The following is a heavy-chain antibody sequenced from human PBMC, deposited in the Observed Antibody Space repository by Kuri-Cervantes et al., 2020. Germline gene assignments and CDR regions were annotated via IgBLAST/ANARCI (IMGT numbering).Heavy chain of an antibody. Sequence: SLKISCAASGFTFDDYAMHWVRQAPGKGLEWVSGISWNSGSIGYADSVKGRFTISRDNAKNSLYLQMNSLRAEDTAVYYCAREWFFDYWGQGTLVTVSS. CDR3: AREWFFDY. CDR1: GFTFDDYA. V-gene: IGHV3-9*01. J-gene: IGHJ4*02. CDR2: ISWNSGSI. D-gene: IGHD3-3*01.